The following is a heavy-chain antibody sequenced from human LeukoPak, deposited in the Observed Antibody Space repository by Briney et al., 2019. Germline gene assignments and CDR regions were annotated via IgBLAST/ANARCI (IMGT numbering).Heavy chain of an antibody. V-gene: IGHV3-74*01. CDR2: INNDGSST. CDR3: VIGGTYGSGS. J-gene: IGHJ4*02. Sequence: GGSLRLSCAASGFTFATTWTHWVRQAPGKGLVWVSLINNDGSSTNYADSVKGRFTISRDNAKNTLYLQMKSLRAEDTAVYYCVIGGTYGSGSWGQGTLVTVSS. CDR1: GFTFATTW. D-gene: IGHD3-10*01.